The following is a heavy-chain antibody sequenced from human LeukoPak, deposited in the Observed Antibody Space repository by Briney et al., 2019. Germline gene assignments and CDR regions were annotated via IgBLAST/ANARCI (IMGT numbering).Heavy chain of an antibody. V-gene: IGHV4-59*01. D-gene: IGHD3-22*01. CDR3: ARGYYYYPN. CDR2: GHYSGST. Sequence: RPSETLSLTCAVSGGSMSSYYWSWIRQPPGKGPEWIGYGHYSGSTNYNPSLKSRVTISVDSSKSQFSLKLSSVTAADTAVYYCARGYYYYPNWGQGTWSPSPQ. CDR1: GGSMSSYY. J-gene: IGHJ4*02.